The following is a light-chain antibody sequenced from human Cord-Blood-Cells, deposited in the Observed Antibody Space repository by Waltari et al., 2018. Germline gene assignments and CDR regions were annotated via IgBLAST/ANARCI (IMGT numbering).Light chain of an antibody. Sequence: DIVMTQSPDSLAVSLGERATINCKSSQSVLYSSNNKNYLAWYQQNPGQPPKLLIYGGSTRESGVPDRFSGGGSGADFTLTISSLQAEDVAVYYCQEYYSTPLTFGGGTKVEIK. V-gene: IGKV4-1*01. CDR3: QEYYSTPLT. J-gene: IGKJ4*01. CDR1: QSVLYSSNNKNY. CDR2: GGS.